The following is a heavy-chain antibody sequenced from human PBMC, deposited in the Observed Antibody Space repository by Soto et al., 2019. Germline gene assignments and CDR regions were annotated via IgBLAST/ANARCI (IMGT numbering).Heavy chain of an antibody. J-gene: IGHJ4*02. D-gene: IGHD2-15*01. Sequence: EVQLVESGGGLVQPGESLRLSCAASGFTFSSYWMHWVRQAPGKGLVWVSRINSDGSSTSYAGSVKGRFTISRDNAKNTLYMQRNSRRAEETAVYYGVRTSLVVAAATREDYWGQGTLVTVSS. V-gene: IGHV3-74*01. CDR2: INSDGSST. CDR1: GFTFSSYW. CDR3: VRTSLVVAAATREDY.